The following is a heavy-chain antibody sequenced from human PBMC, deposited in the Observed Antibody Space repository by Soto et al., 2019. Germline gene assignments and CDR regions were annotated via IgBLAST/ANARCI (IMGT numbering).Heavy chain of an antibody. D-gene: IGHD5-18*01. CDR2: IIPIFGTA. Sequence: QVQLVQSGAEVKKPGSSVKVSCKASGGTFSSYAISWVRQAPGQGLEWMGGIIPIFGTANYAQKFQGRVTITADKSTSTAYMELSSLRSEDTAVYYCARAPVDTAMVTVRWFDPWGQGTLVTVSS. J-gene: IGHJ5*02. V-gene: IGHV1-69*06. CDR3: ARAPVDTAMVTVRWFDP. CDR1: GGTFSSYA.